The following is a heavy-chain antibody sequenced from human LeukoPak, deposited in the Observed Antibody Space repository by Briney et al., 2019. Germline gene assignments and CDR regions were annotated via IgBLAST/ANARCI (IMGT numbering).Heavy chain of an antibody. CDR3: ASGSGYFFDY. V-gene: IGHV4-39*01. CDR2: IYNSGSA. Sequence: SETLSLTCTVSGASIRRTSYYWGWIRHPPGKGLEGIGTIYNSGSAYYNPSLKSRVTISVDTSKNQFSLKVSSVTAADTAVYYCASGSGYFFDYWGQGTLVTVAS. CDR1: GASIRRTSYY. J-gene: IGHJ4*02. D-gene: IGHD1-14*01.